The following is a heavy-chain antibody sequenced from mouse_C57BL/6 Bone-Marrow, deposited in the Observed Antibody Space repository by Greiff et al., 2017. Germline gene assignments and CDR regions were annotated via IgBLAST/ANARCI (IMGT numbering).Heavy chain of an antibody. V-gene: IGHV1-39*01. CDR2: INPNYGTT. J-gene: IGHJ1*03. CDR3: ARLGYYYGSSYVWYFDV. Sequence: EVQRVESGPELVKPGASVKISCKASGYSFTDYNMNWVKQSNGKSLEWIGVINPNYGTTSYNQKFKGKATLTVDQSSSTAYMQLNSLTSEDSAVYYCARLGYYYGSSYVWYFDVWGTGTTVTVSS. CDR1: GYSFTDYN. D-gene: IGHD1-1*01.